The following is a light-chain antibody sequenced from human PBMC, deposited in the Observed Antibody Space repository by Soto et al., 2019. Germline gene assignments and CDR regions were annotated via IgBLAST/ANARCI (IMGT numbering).Light chain of an antibody. V-gene: IGLV2-8*01. J-gene: IGLJ2*01. Sequence: QSALTQPPSASGSPGQSVTISCTGTRSDVGGYNYVSWYQQHPGKAPKLIIYEVNKRPSGVPARFSGSKSGNTASLTVSGLQAEDEADYYCSSYAGSNRVVFGGGTKVTVL. CDR1: RSDVGGYNY. CDR3: SSYAGSNRVV. CDR2: EVN.